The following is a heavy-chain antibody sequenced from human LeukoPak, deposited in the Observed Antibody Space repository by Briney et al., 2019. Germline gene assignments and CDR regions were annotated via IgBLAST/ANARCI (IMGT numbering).Heavy chain of an antibody. D-gene: IGHD6-13*01. CDR3: AKSFGPVIAAAGTGAD. CDR2: IRYDGSNK. V-gene: IGHV3-30*02. J-gene: IGHJ4*02. Sequence: PGGSLRLSCAASGFTFSNYGMHWVRQAPGKGLEWVAFIRYDGSNKYYADSVKGRFTISRDNSKNTVYLQMNSPRAEDTAVYYCAKSFGPVIAAAGTGADWGQGTLVTVSS. CDR1: GFTFSNYG.